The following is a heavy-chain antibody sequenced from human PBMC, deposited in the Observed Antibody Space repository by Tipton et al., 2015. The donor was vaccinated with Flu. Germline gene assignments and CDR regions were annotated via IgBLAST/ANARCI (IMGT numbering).Heavy chain of an antibody. CDR2: IYYSATT. V-gene: IGHV4-31*03. D-gene: IGHD5-18*01. Sequence: GLVKPSQTLSLTCIVSGDSISSGGYYWSWIRQHPGKGLEWIGYIYYSATTYYNPSLQSRVTISVDTSENQFSLKLSSLTAADTAVYYCARDREGHSFGLWGQGTLVTVSS. CDR3: ARDREGHSFGL. CDR1: GDSISSGGYY. J-gene: IGHJ4*02.